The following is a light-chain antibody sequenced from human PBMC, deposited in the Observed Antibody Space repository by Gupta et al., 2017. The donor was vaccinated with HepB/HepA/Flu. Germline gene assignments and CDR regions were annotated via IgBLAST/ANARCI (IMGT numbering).Light chain of an antibody. J-gene: IGLJ1*01. V-gene: IGLV1-47*01. CDR3: ASWDDSLTSYV. CDR2: KNN. CDR1: NSNIRANY. Sequence: QSVLTQPPSPSGTHGQRVTISCSGSNSNIRANYVYWYQQLPGTAPKLLIYKNNRRPSGVPDRFSASRSGTSASLTISGLRSEDEADYYCASWDDSLTSYVFGTGTNVTVL.